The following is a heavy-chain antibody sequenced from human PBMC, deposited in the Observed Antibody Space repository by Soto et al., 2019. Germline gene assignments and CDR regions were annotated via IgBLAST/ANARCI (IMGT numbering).Heavy chain of an antibody. V-gene: IGHV3-23*01. Sequence: HPGGSLRLSCAASEFTFSSYAMSWARQAPGKGLEWVSAISGSGGSTYYADSVKGRFTISRDNSKNTLYLQMNSLRAEDTAVYYCAKGLVPATAPLGYWGQGTLVTVSS. J-gene: IGHJ4*02. CDR1: EFTFSSYA. CDR2: ISGSGGST. D-gene: IGHD2-2*01. CDR3: AKGLVPATAPLGY.